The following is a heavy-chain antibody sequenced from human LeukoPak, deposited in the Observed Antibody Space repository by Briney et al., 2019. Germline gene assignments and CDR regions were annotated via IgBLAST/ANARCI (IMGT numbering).Heavy chain of an antibody. D-gene: IGHD3-3*01. V-gene: IGHV3-21*01. Sequence: GGSLRLSCAASGFTFSSYSMNWVRQAPGKGLEWVSSISSSSSYIYYADSVKGRFTISRDNAKNSLYLQMNSLRAEDTAVYYCTRERVLRFLEWLFILDYWGQGTLVTVSS. J-gene: IGHJ4*02. CDR1: GFTFSSYS. CDR3: TRERVLRFLEWLFILDY. CDR2: ISSSSSYI.